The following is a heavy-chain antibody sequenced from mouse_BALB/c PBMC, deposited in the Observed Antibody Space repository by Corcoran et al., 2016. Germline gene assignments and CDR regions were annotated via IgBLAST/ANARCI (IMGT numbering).Heavy chain of an antibody. CDR3: ARADDRSRFAY. Sequence: QVQLQQSGAELMKPGASVKISCKATGYTFSSYWIEWVKQRPGHGLERIGEILPGSGSTNYNEKFKGKATFTADTSSNTAYMQLSSLTSEDSAVYYCARADDRSRFAYWGQGTLVTVSA. J-gene: IGHJ3*01. CDR1: GYTFSSYW. V-gene: IGHV1-9*01. D-gene: IGHD2-14*01. CDR2: ILPGSGST.